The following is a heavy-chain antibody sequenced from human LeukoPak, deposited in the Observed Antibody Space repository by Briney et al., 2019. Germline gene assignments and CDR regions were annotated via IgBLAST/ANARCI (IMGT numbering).Heavy chain of an antibody. CDR1: GFTFSSYA. V-gene: IGHV3-23*01. J-gene: IGHJ4*02. D-gene: IGHD3-9*01. CDR2: ISGSGGST. Sequence: GGSLRLSGAASGFTFSSYAMSWVRQAPGKGLEWVSAISGSGGSTYYADSVKGRFTISRDNSKNTLYLQMNSLRAEDTAVYYCAKGYYDILTGYRPFDYWGQGTLVTVSS. CDR3: AKGYYDILTGYRPFDY.